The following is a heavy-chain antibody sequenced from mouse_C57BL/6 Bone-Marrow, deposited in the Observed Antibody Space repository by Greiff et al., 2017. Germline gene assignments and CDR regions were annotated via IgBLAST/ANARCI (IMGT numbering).Heavy chain of an antibody. CDR2: IYPGGGHT. CDR1: GYTFTNYW. Sequence: VKLQESGAELVRPGTSVKMSCKASGYTFTNYWIGWAKQRPGHGLEWIGDIYPGGGHTNYNEKFKGKATLTADKSSSTAYMQFSSLTSEDSAIYYCAREDDGYLPFAYWGQGTLVTVSA. D-gene: IGHD2-3*01. J-gene: IGHJ3*01. V-gene: IGHV1-63*01. CDR3: AREDDGYLPFAY.